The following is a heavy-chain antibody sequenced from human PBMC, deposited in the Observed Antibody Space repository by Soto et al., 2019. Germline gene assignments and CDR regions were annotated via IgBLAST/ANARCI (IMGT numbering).Heavy chain of an antibody. CDR2: ISYDGSNK. J-gene: IGHJ6*02. V-gene: IGHV3-30*18. CDR1: GFTFSSYG. Sequence: PGGSLRLSCAASGFTFSSYGMHWVRQAPGKGLEWVAVISYDGSNKYYADSVKGRFTISRDNSKNTLYLQMNSLRAEDTAVYYCAKSGYSYGNYGMDVWGQGTTVTVSS. D-gene: IGHD5-18*01. CDR3: AKSGYSYGNYGMDV.